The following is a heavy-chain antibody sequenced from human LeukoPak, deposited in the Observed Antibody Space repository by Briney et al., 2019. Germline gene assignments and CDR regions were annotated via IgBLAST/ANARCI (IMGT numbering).Heavy chain of an antibody. Sequence: SETLSLTCAVYGGSFSGYYWSWIRQPPGKGLEWIGEINHSGSTNYNPSLKSRVTISVDTSKNQFSLKLSSVTAADTAVYYCARAPYGDYVVFWGQGTLVTVSS. J-gene: IGHJ4*02. CDR1: GGSFSGYY. CDR2: INHSGST. D-gene: IGHD4-17*01. V-gene: IGHV4-34*01. CDR3: ARAPYGDYVVF.